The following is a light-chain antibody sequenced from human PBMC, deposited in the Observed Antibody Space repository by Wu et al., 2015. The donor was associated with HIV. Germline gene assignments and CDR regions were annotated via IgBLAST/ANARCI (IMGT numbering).Light chain of an antibody. J-gene: IGKJ2*03. V-gene: IGKV3-20*01. Sequence: EIVLTQFPATLSLSPGEGAILSCRAGQSISTYLAWYQQKPGQAPRLLIYGASSRAAGIPDRFRGSGSGTDFTLTVNRLEPEDFAVYYCQQYGSSPYSFGQGTKLEIK. CDR3: QQYGSSPYS. CDR2: GAS. CDR1: QSISTY.